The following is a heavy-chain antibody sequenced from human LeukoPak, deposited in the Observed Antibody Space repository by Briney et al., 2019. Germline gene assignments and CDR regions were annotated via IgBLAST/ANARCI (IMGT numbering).Heavy chain of an antibody. CDR1: GFILSSYG. D-gene: IGHD2-2*01. CDR2: ISYDGSNE. CDR3: ARVRAGYCTSTSCYTGMDV. Sequence: PGGSLRLSCAASGFILSSYGMHWVRQAPGKGLEWVALISYDGSNEYYADSVRGRFTISRDNSKFTLYMQMNSLRAEDTAVYYCARVRAGYCTSTSCYTGMDVWGQGTTVTVSS. V-gene: IGHV3-30*03. J-gene: IGHJ6*02.